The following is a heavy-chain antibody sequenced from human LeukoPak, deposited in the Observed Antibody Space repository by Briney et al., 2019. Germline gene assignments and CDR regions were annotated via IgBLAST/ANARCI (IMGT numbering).Heavy chain of an antibody. CDR3: ARDRCSSTSCYTPNWFDP. CDR2: ISSSSTYI. CDR1: GFTFSSYS. J-gene: IGHJ5*02. V-gene: IGHV3-21*01. Sequence: PGGSLRLSCAASGFTFSSYSMNWVRQAPGKGLEWVSSISSSSTYINYADSVKGRFTISRDNAKNSLYLQMNSLRAEDTAVYYCARDRCSSTSCYTPNWFDPWGQGTLVTVSS. D-gene: IGHD2-2*02.